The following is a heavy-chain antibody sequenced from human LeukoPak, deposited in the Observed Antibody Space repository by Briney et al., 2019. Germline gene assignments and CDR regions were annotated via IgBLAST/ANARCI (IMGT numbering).Heavy chain of an antibody. V-gene: IGHV3-23*01. D-gene: IGHD6-19*01. CDR2: ISTSGGSA. CDR1: GFTFSSYA. CDR3: AKDRSQWLVWDKYYFDY. J-gene: IGHJ4*01. Sequence: PGGSLRLSCAASGFTFSSYAMSWVRQAPGKGLEWVSTISTSGGSAYYADSVKGRFTISRDNSKNTLYLQMNSLRAEDTAVYYCAKDRSQWLVWDKYYFDYWGQEPWSPSPQ.